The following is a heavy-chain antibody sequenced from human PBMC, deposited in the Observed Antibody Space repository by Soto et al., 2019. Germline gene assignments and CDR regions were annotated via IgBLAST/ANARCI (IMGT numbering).Heavy chain of an antibody. Sequence: GGSLRLSCAASGFSFRSFAMGWVRQAPGKGLEWVSSVTSSGFSTYYADSVRGRFTMSRDNSDNTLHLQMNSLRAEDTAVYYCAKEYGPGSYYDYWGQGTLVTVSS. CDR2: VTSSGFST. V-gene: IGHV3-23*01. CDR3: AKEYGPGSYYDY. D-gene: IGHD3-10*01. J-gene: IGHJ4*02. CDR1: GFSFRSFA.